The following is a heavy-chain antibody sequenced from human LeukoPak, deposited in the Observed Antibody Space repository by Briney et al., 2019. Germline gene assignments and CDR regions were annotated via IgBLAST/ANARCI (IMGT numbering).Heavy chain of an antibody. D-gene: IGHD2-2*01. CDR1: GDSIISNNYY. J-gene: IGHJ5*02. Sequence: SETLSLTCTVSGDSIISNNYYWGWNRQPPGKGLEWIGSVYFSGTTYYNPSLKSRVTISVDTSKNQFSLKLSSVTAADTAVYYCARVMDCSSTSCYWGWFDPWGQGTLVTVSS. V-gene: IGHV4-39*07. CDR2: VYFSGTT. CDR3: ARVMDCSSTSCYWGWFDP.